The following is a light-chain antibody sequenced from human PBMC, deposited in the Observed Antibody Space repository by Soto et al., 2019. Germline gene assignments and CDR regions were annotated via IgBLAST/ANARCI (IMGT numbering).Light chain of an antibody. J-gene: IGLJ1*01. CDR1: TTDVDGYDY. Sequence: QSALTQPASVSGSPGQSITISCTGATTDVDGYDYVSWYQQHPGQAPKLMIFDVNNRPSGVSGRLSGAKSGDTASLTISGPHAEDDGECYCFSLTGSAPFYVFGFGTKLTVL. CDR2: DVN. V-gene: IGLV2-14*03. CDR3: FSLTGSAPFYV.